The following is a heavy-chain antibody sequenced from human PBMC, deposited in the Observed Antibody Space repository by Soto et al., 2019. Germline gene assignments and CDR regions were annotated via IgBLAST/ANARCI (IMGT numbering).Heavy chain of an antibody. CDR2: IKQDGSEK. V-gene: IGHV3-7*01. J-gene: IGHJ6*03. CDR3: ARDWSYYGDYGYYYYYLDV. CDR1: GFTFSSYW. D-gene: IGHD4-17*01. Sequence: EVQLVESGGGLVQPGGSLRLSCAASGFTFSSYWMSWVRQAPGKGLEWVANIKQDGSEKYYVDSVKGRFTISRDNAKNSLYLQMNSLRAEDTAVYYCARDWSYYGDYGYYYYYLDVWGKGTTVTVSS.